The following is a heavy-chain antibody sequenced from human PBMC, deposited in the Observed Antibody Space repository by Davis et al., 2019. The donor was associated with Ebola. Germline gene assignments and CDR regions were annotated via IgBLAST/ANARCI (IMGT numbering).Heavy chain of an antibody. D-gene: IGHD3-10*01. CDR3: ARGVDGFYGSGAYYYMDY. J-gene: IGHJ4*02. CDR2: IIPIFGAA. Sequence: AASVKVSCKAFGGTFRSHATSWVRQAPGQGLEWMGGIIPIFGAAINAQKFQGRVTITADESTSTAYMELSSLRSEDTAVYYCARGVDGFYGSGAYYYMDYWGQGTLVTVSS. V-gene: IGHV1-69*13. CDR1: GGTFRSHA.